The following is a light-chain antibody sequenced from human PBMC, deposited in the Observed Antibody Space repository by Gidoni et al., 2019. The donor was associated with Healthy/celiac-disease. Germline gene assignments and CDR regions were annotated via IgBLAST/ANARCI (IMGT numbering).Light chain of an antibody. V-gene: IGKV2-28*01. Sequence: DIVMTQSPLSLPVTPGEPASISCRSSQSLLHSNGYNYLDWYLQKPGQSPQLLIYLGSNRASGVPDRFSGSGSGKDFTLKISRVEAEDVGVYYCMQALQGFTFGPGTKVDIK. CDR3: MQALQGFT. CDR1: QSLLHSNGYNY. J-gene: IGKJ3*01. CDR2: LGS.